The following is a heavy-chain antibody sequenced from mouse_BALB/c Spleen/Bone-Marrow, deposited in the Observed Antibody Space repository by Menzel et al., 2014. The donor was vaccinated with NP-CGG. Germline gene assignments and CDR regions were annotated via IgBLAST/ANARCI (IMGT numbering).Heavy chain of an antibody. Sequence: EVQLQQSGPELVKPGTSVKMSCKASGYTFTDYYMMWVRQSHGKSLEWIGHINPNTDGTFYNQKLKGKATLTVDKSSSTAYMQLNSLTSEDSAVYYCARSRYFDNWGQGTTLTVSS. CDR2: INPNTDGT. D-gene: IGHD3-3*01. CDR3: ARSRYFDN. V-gene: IGHV1-26*01. CDR1: GYTFTDYY. J-gene: IGHJ2*01.